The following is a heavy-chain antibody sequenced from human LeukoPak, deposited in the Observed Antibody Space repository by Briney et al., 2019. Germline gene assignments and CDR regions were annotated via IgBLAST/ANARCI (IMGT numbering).Heavy chain of an antibody. CDR2: IKHSGST. CDR3: ASGRYDFWSGYPFDY. J-gene: IGHJ4*02. V-gene: IGHV4-34*01. Sequence: SETLSLTCAVYGGSFSGYYWSWIRQPPGKGLEWIGEIKHSGSTNYNPPLKSRVTISVPTSKHQFPLQLRSVTAADPAVYYCASGRYDFWSGYPFDYWGQATLVAVPP. D-gene: IGHD3-3*01. CDR1: GGSFSGYY.